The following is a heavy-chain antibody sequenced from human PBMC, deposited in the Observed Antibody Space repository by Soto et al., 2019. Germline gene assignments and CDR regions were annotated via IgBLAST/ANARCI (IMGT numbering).Heavy chain of an antibody. CDR2: INPSGGYT. CDR1: GYTFTSYY. CDR3: ARQLTSDTAMVSDFDY. V-gene: IGHV1-46*01. Sequence: ASVKVSCKASGYTFTSYYMNWVRQAPGQGLEWLGIINPSGGYTTYAQRFLGRVTMTSDTSTSTVHMELGSLTSEDTAVYYCARQLTSDTAMVSDFDYWGQGTLVTVSS. D-gene: IGHD5-18*01. J-gene: IGHJ4*02.